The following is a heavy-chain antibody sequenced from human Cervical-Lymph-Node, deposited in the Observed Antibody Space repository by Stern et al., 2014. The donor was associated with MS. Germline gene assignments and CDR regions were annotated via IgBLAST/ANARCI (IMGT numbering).Heavy chain of an antibody. Sequence: VQLVESGAEVKKPGESLEISCKGSGQSFANSWIAWVRQMPGKDLEWMGIIWPGDSDTRYSPSFQGQVTISADKSISTVYLRWSSLKASDTAMYYCAAYSGTYCDYWGQGTLVTVSS. CDR1: GQSFANSW. D-gene: IGHD1-26*01. J-gene: IGHJ4*02. V-gene: IGHV5-51*01. CDR3: AAYSGTYCDY. CDR2: IWPGDSDT.